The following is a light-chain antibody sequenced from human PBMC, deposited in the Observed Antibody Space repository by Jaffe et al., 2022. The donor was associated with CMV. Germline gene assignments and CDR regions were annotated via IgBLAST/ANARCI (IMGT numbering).Light chain of an antibody. Sequence: EIVLTQSPDFQSVTVKEKVTITCRASQDIGNSLHWYQQKPHQSPKLLIKFASQSFSGVPSRFSGSGSGTDFTLTINGLEAEDGATYYCHQTSSLSSFGGGTKVEIK. CDR2: FAS. J-gene: IGKJ4*01. CDR3: HQTSSLSS. V-gene: IGKV6-21*01. CDR1: QDIGNS.